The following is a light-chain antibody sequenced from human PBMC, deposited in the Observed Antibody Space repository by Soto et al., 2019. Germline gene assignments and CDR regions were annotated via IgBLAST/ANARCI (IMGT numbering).Light chain of an antibody. CDR3: SAFTGTTYV. Sequence: QSALTQPASVSGSPGQSITISCTGTSSDVGGNKYVSWYQHYPGKAPKLMICDVSNRPSGVSNRFSGSKSGNTASLTISGLQAEDEADYYCSAFTGTTYVFGTGTTVTVL. J-gene: IGLJ1*01. V-gene: IGLV2-14*03. CDR2: DVS. CDR1: SSDVGGNKY.